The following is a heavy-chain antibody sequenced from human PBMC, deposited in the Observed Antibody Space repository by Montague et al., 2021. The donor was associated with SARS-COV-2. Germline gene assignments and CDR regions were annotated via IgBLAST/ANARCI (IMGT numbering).Heavy chain of an antibody. CDR3: AKAPTMVRGVYFDY. CDR2: ISGSGGNT. Sequence: SLRLSCAASGFYAMSWVRQAPGKGLEWVSVISGSGGNTYYADSAKGRFTISRDNSKNTLYLQMNSLRAEDTAVYYCAKAPTMVRGVYFDYWSQGTLVTVSS. D-gene: IGHD3-10*01. J-gene: IGHJ4*02. V-gene: IGHV3-23*01. CDR1: GFYA.